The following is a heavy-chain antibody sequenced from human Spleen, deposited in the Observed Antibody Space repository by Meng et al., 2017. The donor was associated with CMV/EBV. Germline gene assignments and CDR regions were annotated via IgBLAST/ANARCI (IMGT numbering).Heavy chain of an antibody. J-gene: IGHJ6*02. CDR1: GGSISSYY. CDR3: ARMTGGYCSSTSCYRGPGYYYGMDV. Sequence: SETLSLTCTVSGGSISSYYWSWIRQPPGKGLEWIGYIYYSGSTNYNPSLKSRVTISVDTSKNQFSLKLSSVTAADTAVYYCARMTGGYCSSTSCYRGPGYYYGMDVWGQGTTVTVSS. CDR2: IYYSGST. D-gene: IGHD2-2*02. V-gene: IGHV4-59*01.